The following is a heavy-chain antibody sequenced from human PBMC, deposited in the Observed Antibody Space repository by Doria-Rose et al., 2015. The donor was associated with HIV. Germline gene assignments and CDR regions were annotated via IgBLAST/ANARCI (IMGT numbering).Heavy chain of an antibody. J-gene: IGHJ5*02. CDR2: IYYSGTT. V-gene: IGHV4-39*01. CDR3: AKQAVNWFDP. Sequence: QVQLQESGPGLVKPLETLSLTCTVSGGSVASGTPYWDWIRQTPGKGLEWIGTIYYSGTTYYNPSLRGRVTISLHTSKNQYSLKLISVTAADTGVYYCAKQAVNWFDPWGQGTLVTVSS. CDR1: GGSVASGTPY. D-gene: IGHD6-25*01.